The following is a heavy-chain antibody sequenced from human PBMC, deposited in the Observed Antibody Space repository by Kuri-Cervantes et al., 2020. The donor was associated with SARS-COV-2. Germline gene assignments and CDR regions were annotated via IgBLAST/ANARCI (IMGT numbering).Heavy chain of an antibody. CDR2: IKQDGSEK. CDR1: GFTFSSYW. V-gene: IGHV3-7*01. CDR3: ARGPAADEWVTIFGVAPSGAFDI. Sequence: GGSLRLSCAASGFTFSSYWMSWVRQAPGKGLEWVANIKQDGSEKYYVDSVKGRFTISRDNAKNSLYLQMNSLRAEDTAVYYCARGPAADEWVTIFGVAPSGAFDIWGQGTMVTVSS. J-gene: IGHJ3*02. D-gene: IGHD3-3*01.